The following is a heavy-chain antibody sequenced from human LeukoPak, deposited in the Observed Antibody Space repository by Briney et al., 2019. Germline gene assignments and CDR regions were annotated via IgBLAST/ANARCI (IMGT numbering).Heavy chain of an antibody. J-gene: IGHJ4*02. V-gene: IGHV3-15*01. CDR3: VTDGLYSRGFDC. CDR2: IKSETNGGTT. CDR1: GFSFINAW. D-gene: IGHD5-18*01. Sequence: GGSLRLSCAASGFSFINAWMSWVRQAPGKGLEWVGRIKSETNGGTTDYAAPVRGGFAISRDDSKVTLYLQMNSLNSADTAVYYCVTDGLYSRGFDCWGQGTLVTVSS.